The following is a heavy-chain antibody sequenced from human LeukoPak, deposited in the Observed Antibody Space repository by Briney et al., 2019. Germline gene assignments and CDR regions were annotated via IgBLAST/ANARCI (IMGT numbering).Heavy chain of an antibody. CDR2: IYSGGST. CDR1: GFTDSNNY. Sequence: GGSLRLSCAASGFTDSNNYMSWVRQAPGKGLEWVSVIYSGGSTYYADSVKGRFTISRDNSKNTLYLQMNSLRAEDTAVYYCARDSRQDYYDSSGYLWFAFDIWGQGTMVTVSS. CDR3: ARDSRQDYYDSSGYLWFAFDI. V-gene: IGHV3-53*01. D-gene: IGHD3-22*01. J-gene: IGHJ3*02.